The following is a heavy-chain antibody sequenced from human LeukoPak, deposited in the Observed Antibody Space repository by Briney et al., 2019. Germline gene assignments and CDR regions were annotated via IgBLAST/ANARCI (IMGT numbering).Heavy chain of an antibody. CDR2: ISAYNGNT. V-gene: IGHV1-18*01. Sequence: ASVKVSCKASGYTFTSYGISWVRQAPGQGLEWMGWISAYNGNTNYAQKLQGRVTMTTDTSTSTAYMELRSLRSDDTAVYYCAKDSFCSGGSCYPGYFQHWGQGTLVTVSS. J-gene: IGHJ1*01. D-gene: IGHD2-15*01. CDR3: AKDSFCSGGSCYPGYFQH. CDR1: GYTFTSYG.